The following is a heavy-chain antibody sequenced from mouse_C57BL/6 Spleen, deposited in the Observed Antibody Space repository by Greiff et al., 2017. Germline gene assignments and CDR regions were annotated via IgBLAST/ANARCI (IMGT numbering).Heavy chain of an antibody. CDR2: ISSGSSTI. CDR3: ARIYYGYYWFSMDV. CDR1: GFTFSDYG. D-gene: IGHD2-1*01. J-gene: IGHJ4*01. V-gene: IGHV5-17*01. Sequence: EVKLMESGGGLVKPGGSLKLSCAASGFTFSDYGMHWVRQAPEKGLEWVAYISSGSSTIYYADTVKGRFTISRDNAQNTLFLQMTSLRSEDTAMYFCARIYYGYYWFSMDVWGQGTSVTVSS.